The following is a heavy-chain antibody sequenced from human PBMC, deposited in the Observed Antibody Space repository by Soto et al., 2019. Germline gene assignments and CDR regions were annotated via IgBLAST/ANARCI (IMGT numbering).Heavy chain of an antibody. CDR3: ARREGYCSSTSCYNYYYYGMDV. J-gene: IGHJ6*02. CDR1: GFTFSSYG. V-gene: IGHV3-33*01. Sequence: GGSLRLSCAASGFTFSSYGMHWVRQAPGKGLEWVAVIWYDGSNKYYADSVKGRFTISRDNSKNTLYLQMNSLRAEDTAVYYCARREGYCSSTSCYNYYYYGMDVWGQGTTVTVS. D-gene: IGHD2-2*02. CDR2: IWYDGSNK.